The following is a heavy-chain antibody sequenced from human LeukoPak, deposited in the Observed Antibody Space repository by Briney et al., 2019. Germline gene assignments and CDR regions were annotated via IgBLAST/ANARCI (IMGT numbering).Heavy chain of an antibody. CDR3: ARDTRASMDTPRWFDP. CDR1: GGTFSSYA. J-gene: IGHJ5*02. V-gene: IGHV1-69*05. D-gene: IGHD2/OR15-2a*01. CDR2: IIPIFGTA. Sequence: SVKVSCKASGGTFSSYAISWVRQAPGQGLEWMGRIIPIFGTANYAQKFQGRVTITTDESTSTAYMELSSLRSEDTAVYYCARDTRASMDTPRWFDPWGQGTLVAVSS.